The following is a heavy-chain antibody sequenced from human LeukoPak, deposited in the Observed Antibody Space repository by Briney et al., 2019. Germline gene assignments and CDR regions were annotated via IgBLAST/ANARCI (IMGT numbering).Heavy chain of an antibody. CDR2: IRYDGSNK. D-gene: IGHD2-2*01. CDR3: AKSLANVVYCSSTICEANYFDY. CDR1: GFTFSSYG. J-gene: IGHJ4*02. Sequence: GGSLRLSCAASGFTFSSYGMHWVRQAPGKGLEWVAFIRYDGSNKYYADSVKGRFTISRDNSKNTLYLQMNSLRAEDTAVYYCAKSLANVVYCSSTICEANYFDYWGQGTLVTVSS. V-gene: IGHV3-30*02.